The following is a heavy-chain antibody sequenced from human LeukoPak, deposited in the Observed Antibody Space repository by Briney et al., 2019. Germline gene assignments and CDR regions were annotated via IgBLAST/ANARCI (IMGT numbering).Heavy chain of an antibody. D-gene: IGHD3-10*01. CDR3: ARGVYGSGSYVDDY. CDR1: GFTFSSYG. V-gene: IGHV3-33*08. J-gene: IGHJ4*02. CDR2: IWYDGSNK. Sequence: PGRSLRLSCAASGFTFSSYGMHWVRQAPGKGLEWVAVIWYDGSNKYYADSVKGRFTISRDNSKNTLYLQMNSLRAEDTAVYYCARGVYGSGSYVDDYWGQGTLVTVSS.